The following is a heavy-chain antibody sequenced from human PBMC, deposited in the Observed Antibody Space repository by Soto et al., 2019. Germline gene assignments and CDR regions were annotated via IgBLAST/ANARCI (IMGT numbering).Heavy chain of an antibody. CDR1: GASISSGDHY. CDR2: IYYRGST. J-gene: IGHJ3*01. CDR3: ASSPPTDAFDL. V-gene: IGHV4-30-4*01. Sequence: QGQLQESGPGVVRPSQTLSLTCTVSGASISSGDHYWTWIRQPPGKGLAWIGYIYYRGSTFYNPSLTSRVTTSIDMYKSQFSLNLRSVTAADTAGYYCASSPPTDAFDLWGQGTMVIVSS. D-gene: IGHD4-4*01.